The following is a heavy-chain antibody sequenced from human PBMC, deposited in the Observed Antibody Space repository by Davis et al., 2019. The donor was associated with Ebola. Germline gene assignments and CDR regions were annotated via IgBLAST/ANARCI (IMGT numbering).Heavy chain of an antibody. J-gene: IGHJ4*02. V-gene: IGHV1-2*02. CDR1: VYTFTGHY. CDR3: ARLYGGNIYY. CDR2: INPNSGGT. D-gene: IGHD4-23*01. Sequence: ASVKVSCQASVYTFTGHYMHWVRHAPGQGLEWMVWINPNSGGTNYAQKFQGRVTLTRDTSISTAYLQWSSLKASDTAMYYCARLYGGNIYYWGQGTLVTVSS.